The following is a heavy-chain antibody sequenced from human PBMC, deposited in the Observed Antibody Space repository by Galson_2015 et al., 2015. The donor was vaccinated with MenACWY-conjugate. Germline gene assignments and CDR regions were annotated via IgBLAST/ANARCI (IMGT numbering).Heavy chain of an antibody. CDR2: IRGSGTST. J-gene: IGHJ2*01. V-gene: IGHV3-23*01. CDR3: ARDRRAAAAFRANWYFNL. Sequence: SLRLSCAASGFTFSSYAMSWVRQTPGEGLEWVSGIRGSGTSTFYADSVKGRFTMSRDNAKNSVYLQLNNLRAEDTAVYYCARDRRAAAAFRANWYFNLWGRGTLVTVSS. CDR1: GFTFSSYA. D-gene: IGHD6-13*01.